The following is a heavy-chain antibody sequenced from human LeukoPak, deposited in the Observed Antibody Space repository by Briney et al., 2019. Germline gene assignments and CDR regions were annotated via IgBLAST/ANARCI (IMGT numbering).Heavy chain of an antibody. CDR3: AKGRSSWFSGSFDY. D-gene: IGHD6-19*01. Sequence: GGSLRLSCAAPGFTFSTYAMSWVRQTPGKGLEWVSDIRGSGGSTNYADSVKGRFTISRDNSKNTLYLQMGSLRAEDTAVYYCAKGRSSWFSGSFDYWGQGTLVTVSS. CDR1: GFTFSTYA. J-gene: IGHJ4*02. V-gene: IGHV3-23*01. CDR2: IRGSGGST.